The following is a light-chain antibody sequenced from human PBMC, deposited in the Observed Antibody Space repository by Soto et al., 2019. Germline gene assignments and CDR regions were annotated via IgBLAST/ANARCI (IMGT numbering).Light chain of an antibody. CDR3: RHDYSYPRT. CDR1: QAIRND. V-gene: IGKV1-6*01. J-gene: IGKJ1*01. Sequence: AIQMTQSPSSLSASVGDRVIITCRASQAIRNDLGWYQQKPGKAPKLLIYTASTLQSGVPSRFSGSGSGADFTLTRRSLQPEDSATYYCRHDYSYPRTFGQGTTVEIK. CDR2: TAS.